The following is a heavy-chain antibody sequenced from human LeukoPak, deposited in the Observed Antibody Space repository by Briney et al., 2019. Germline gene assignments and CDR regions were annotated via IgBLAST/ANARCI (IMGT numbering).Heavy chain of an antibody. CDR2: IYSGGST. CDR3: ARGGSYLSAFDI. J-gene: IGHJ3*02. CDR1: GFTXSSNY. D-gene: IGHD1-26*01. V-gene: IGHV3-53*01. Sequence: SLXLSXXASGFTXSSNYMSWVRQAPGKGLEWVSVIYSGGSTFYADSVKGRFTISRDNSKNTLYLQMNSLRAEDTAVYYCARGGSYLSAFDIWGQGTMVTVSS.